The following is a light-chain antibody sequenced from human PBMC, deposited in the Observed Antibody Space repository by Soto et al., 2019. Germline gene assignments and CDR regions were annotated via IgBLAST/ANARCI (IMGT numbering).Light chain of an antibody. CDR3: QQYSTYPWT. J-gene: IGKJ1*01. CDR1: QTISTL. Sequence: DRQMTQSPSTLSASVGDRVTITCRASQTISTLLAWYQQRPGKAPNLLIYKASSLESGVPSRFSGSGSGTEFTLTISSLQPDDFATYFCQQYSTYPWTFGQGTKVDIK. V-gene: IGKV1-5*03. CDR2: KAS.